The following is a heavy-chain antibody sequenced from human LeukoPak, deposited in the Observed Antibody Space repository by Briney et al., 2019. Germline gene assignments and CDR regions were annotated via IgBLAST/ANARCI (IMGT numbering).Heavy chain of an antibody. CDR3: ARSGAVTHNVFDN. D-gene: IGHD4-17*01. Sequence: KPSETLSLTCTVSGGSINSYYWSWIRQPPGRELEWIGVIYYSGDTNYNPSLKSRVTISVDTSKNQFSLKLSSVTAPDTAVYYCARSGAVTHNVFDNWGQGTLVTVSS. J-gene: IGHJ4*02. CDR2: IYYSGDT. V-gene: IGHV4-59*01. CDR1: GGSINSYY.